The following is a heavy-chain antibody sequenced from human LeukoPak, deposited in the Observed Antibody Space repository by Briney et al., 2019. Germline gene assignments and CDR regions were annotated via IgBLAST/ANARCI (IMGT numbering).Heavy chain of an antibody. CDR1: GFTFSSYW. D-gene: IGHD1-1*01. CDR2: INTDGSST. CDR3: ARGVPTWVY. Sequence: GGSLRLSCAASGFTFSSYWMHWVRQTPGKGLVWVSRINTDGSSTTYADSVRGRFTISRDNAKNTLYLQMNSLRAEDTAVYYCARGVPTWVYWGQGTLVTVSS. V-gene: IGHV3-74*01. J-gene: IGHJ4*02.